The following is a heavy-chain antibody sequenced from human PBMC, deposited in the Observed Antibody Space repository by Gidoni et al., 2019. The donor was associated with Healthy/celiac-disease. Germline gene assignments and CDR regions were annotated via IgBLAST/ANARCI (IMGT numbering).Heavy chain of an antibody. Sequence: QVQLQQWGAGLLKPSETLSLTCAVYGGSLRGYYWSCSRQPPGTGLEWIGEINHSGSTNYNPSLKSRVTISVDTSKTQFSLKLSSVTAADTAVYYCARGFYDILTGYYRSHAFDIWGQGTMVTVSS. CDR1: GGSLRGYY. D-gene: IGHD3-9*01. V-gene: IGHV4-34*01. J-gene: IGHJ3*02. CDR3: ARGFYDILTGYYRSHAFDI. CDR2: INHSGST.